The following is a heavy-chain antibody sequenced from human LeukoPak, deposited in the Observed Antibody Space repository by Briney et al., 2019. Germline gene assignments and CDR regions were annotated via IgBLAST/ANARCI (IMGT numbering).Heavy chain of an antibody. D-gene: IGHD3-16*02. CDR1: GFTFSSYG. CDR3: AKDGVGAVGGIWLYYFDY. Sequence: GGSLRLSCAASGFTFSSYGMHWVRQAPGKGLEWVAGISYDGSNKFYADSMKGRFTVSRDNSKNTMYLQMDSLRPEDTAVYYCAKDGVGAVGGIWLYYFDYRGLGTLVTVSS. J-gene: IGHJ4*02. V-gene: IGHV3-30*18. CDR2: ISYDGSNK.